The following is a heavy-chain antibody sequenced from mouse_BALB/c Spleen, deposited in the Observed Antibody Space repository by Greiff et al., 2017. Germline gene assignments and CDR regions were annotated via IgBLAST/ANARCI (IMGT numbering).Heavy chain of an antibody. CDR3: ARRTTATGDD. D-gene: IGHD1-2*01. V-gene: IGHV1-7*01. J-gene: IGHJ2*01. CDR2: INPSTGYT. CDR1: GYTFTSYW. Sequence: VQLQQSGAELAKPGASVKMSCKASGYTFTSYWMHWVKQRPGQGLEWIGYINPSTGYTEYNQKFKDKATLTADKSSSTAYMQLSSLTSEDSAVYYCARRTTATGDDWGQGTTLTVSS.